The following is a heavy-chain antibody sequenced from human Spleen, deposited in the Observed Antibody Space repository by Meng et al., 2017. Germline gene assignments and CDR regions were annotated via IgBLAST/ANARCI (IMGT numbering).Heavy chain of an antibody. V-gene: IGHV3-33*01. CDR1: GFTFSSYG. D-gene: IGHD2-2*01. Sequence: GGSLRLSCAASGFTFSSYGMHWVRQAPGKGLEWVAVIWYDGSNKYYADSVKGRFTISRDNAKNSLYLQMNSLRAEDTAVYYCARDWVVPAAMSGDYYYGMDVWGQGTTVTVSS. J-gene: IGHJ6*02. CDR3: ARDWVVPAAMSGDYYYGMDV. CDR2: IWYDGSNK.